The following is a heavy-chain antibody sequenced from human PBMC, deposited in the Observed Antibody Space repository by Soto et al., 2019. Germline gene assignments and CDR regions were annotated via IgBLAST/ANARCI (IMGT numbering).Heavy chain of an antibody. CDR2: IYPGDSDT. CDR1: GYSFTSYW. Sequence: GESLKISCKGSGYSFTSYWMGWVRQMPGKGLEWMGIIYPGDSDTRYSPSFQGQVTISADKSISTAYLQWSSLKASDTAMYYCARAYYYDSSGYRYYFDYWGQGTLVTVSS. V-gene: IGHV5-51*01. J-gene: IGHJ4*02. CDR3: ARAYYYDSSGYRYYFDY. D-gene: IGHD3-22*01.